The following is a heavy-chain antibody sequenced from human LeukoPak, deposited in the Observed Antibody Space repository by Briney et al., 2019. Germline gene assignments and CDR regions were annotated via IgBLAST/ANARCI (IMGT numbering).Heavy chain of an antibody. CDR2: ISSSSSTI. J-gene: IGHJ4*02. V-gene: IGHV3-48*01. CDR1: GFTFSSYS. CDR3: AREFGGNYGYFDY. D-gene: IGHD4-23*01. Sequence: GGSLRLSCAASGFTFSSYSMNWVRQAPGKGLEWVSYISSSSSTIYYADSVKGRFTISRDNAKNSLYLQMNSLRAEDTAVYYCAREFGGNYGYFDYWGQGTLVTVSS.